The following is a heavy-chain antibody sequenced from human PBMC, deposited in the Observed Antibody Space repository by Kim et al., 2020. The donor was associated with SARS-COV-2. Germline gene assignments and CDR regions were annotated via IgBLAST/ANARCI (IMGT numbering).Heavy chain of an antibody. CDR3: ARDFVVSTMSGDV. V-gene: IGHV3-33*01. CDR2: IRADESKK. J-gene: IGHJ3*01. D-gene: IGHD1-26*01. Sequence: GGSLRLSCTASGFTFSPFAMHWVRQAPGKGLEWVAVIRADESKKYYAESVKDRFSISRDNAKNTLYLQMNSLRAEDTAIYYCARDFVVSTMSGDVWGLGT. CDR1: GFTFSPFA.